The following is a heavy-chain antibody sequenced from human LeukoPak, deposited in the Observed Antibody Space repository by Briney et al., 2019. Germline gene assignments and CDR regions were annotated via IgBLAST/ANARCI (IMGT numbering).Heavy chain of an antibody. V-gene: IGHV4-59*01. CDR2: IYYSGST. J-gene: IGHJ4*02. CDR3: ARGRWAQMATIPFDY. CDR1: GGSISSYY. Sequence: SETPSLTCTVSGGSISSYYWSWIRQPPGKGLEWIGYIYYSGSTNYNPSLKSRVTISVDTSKNQFSLKLSSVTAADTAVYYCARGRWAQMATIPFDYWGQGTLVTVSS. D-gene: IGHD5-24*01.